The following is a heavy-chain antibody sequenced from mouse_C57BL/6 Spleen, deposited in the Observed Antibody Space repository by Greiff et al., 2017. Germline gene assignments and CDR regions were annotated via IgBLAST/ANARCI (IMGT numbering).Heavy chain of an antibody. CDR2: ILPGSGST. CDR1: GYTFTGYW. CDR3: ARSKDYEEGRGYAMDY. J-gene: IGHJ4*01. Sequence: QVQLQQSGAELMKPGASVKLSCKATGYTFTGYWIEWVKQRPGHGLEWIGEILPGSGSTNYNEKFKGKATFTADTSSNTAYMQLSSLTTEDSAIYYCARSKDYEEGRGYAMDYWGQGTSVTVSS. V-gene: IGHV1-9*01. D-gene: IGHD2-4*01.